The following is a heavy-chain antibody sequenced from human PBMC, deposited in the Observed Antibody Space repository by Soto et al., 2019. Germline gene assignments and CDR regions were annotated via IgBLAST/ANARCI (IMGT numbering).Heavy chain of an antibody. V-gene: IGHV4-30-4*01. CDR3: ARFNIVVLPTAPAPNDYYFDY. Sequence: SETLSLTCTVSGGSISSGDYYWSWIRQPPGKGLEWIGYIYYSGSTYYNPSLKSRVTISVDTSKNQFSLKLSSVTAADTAVYYCARFNIVVLPTAPAPNDYYFDYWGQGTLVTVSS. CDR1: GGSISSGDYY. J-gene: IGHJ4*02. D-gene: IGHD2-2*01. CDR2: IYYSGST.